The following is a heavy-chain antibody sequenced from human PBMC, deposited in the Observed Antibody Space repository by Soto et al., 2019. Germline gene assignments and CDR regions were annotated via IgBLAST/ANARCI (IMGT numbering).Heavy chain of an antibody. V-gene: IGHV3-33*01. J-gene: IGHJ3*02. CDR2: IWYDGSNK. CDR3: ARDRHSSGWYTGDAFDI. D-gene: IGHD6-19*01. CDR1: GFTFSSYG. Sequence: GGSLRLSCAASGFTFSSYGMHWVRQAPGKGLEWVAVIWYDGSNKYYADSVKGRFTISRDNSKNTLYLQMNSLRAEDTAVYYCARDRHSSGWYTGDAFDIWGQGTMVTVSS.